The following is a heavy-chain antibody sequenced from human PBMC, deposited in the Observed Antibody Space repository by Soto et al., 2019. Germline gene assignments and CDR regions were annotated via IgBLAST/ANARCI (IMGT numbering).Heavy chain of an antibody. J-gene: IGHJ6*02. CDR1: GFTVSTNY. CDR3: AREGWNRTPYYFYGMDV. CDR2: IYSGGST. Sequence: PGGSLSLSCADSGFTVSTNYMSWVRQAPGKGLEWVSVIYSGGSTYYGDSVKGRFTISRDNSKNTLYLQMNSLRVEDTAVYYCAREGWNRTPYYFYGMDVWGQGTTVTVSS. V-gene: IGHV3-53*01. D-gene: IGHD1-1*01.